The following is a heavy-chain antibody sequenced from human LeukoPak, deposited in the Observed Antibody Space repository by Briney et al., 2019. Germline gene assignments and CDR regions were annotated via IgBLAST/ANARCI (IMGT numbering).Heavy chain of an antibody. J-gene: IGHJ3*02. D-gene: IGHD3-10*01. CDR1: GGSFSTYA. V-gene: IGHV1-69*13. Sequence: ASVKDSCKASGGSFSTYAISWVRQAPGQGLEWMGGIIPIFGAPNHAQKFQGRVTITAGESTSTGYMELSSLRSEDTAVYFCARDVAYYYGSGTYDGHDAFDIWGQGTMVTVSS. CDR2: IIPIFGAP. CDR3: ARDVAYYYGSGTYDGHDAFDI.